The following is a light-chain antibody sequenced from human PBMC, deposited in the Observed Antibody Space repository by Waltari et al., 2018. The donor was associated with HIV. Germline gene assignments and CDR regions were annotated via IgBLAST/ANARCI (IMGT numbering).Light chain of an antibody. V-gene: IGLV2-8*01. CDR2: DVN. CDR3: SSYAGSAVV. J-gene: IGLJ2*01. CDR1: SSDVGAYNY. Sequence: QSALTQPPSASGSRGQSVTISCTGTSSDVGAYNYSSWYQQYPGMAPKLIIYDVNKRPSGVPDRFSGSKSGNTASLTVSGLQAEDEADFYCSSYAGSAVVFGGGTKLTVL.